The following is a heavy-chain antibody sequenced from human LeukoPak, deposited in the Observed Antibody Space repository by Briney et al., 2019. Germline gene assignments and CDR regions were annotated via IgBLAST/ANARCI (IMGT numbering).Heavy chain of an antibody. D-gene: IGHD3-22*01. CDR1: GGSITSGGYY. J-gene: IGHJ4*02. CDR2: IYYSGST. V-gene: IGHV4-31*03. CDR3: ARRPYYYDSSGSQMGGYFDY. Sequence: SQTLSLTCTVSGGSITSGGYYWSWIRQHPGKGLEWIGYIYYSGSTYYNPSLKSRVTISVDTSKNQFSLKLSSVTAADTAVYYCARRPYYYDSSGSQMGGYFDYWGQGTLVTVSS.